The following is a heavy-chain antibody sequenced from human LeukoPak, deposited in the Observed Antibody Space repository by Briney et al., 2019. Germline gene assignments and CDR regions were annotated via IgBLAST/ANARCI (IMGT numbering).Heavy chain of an antibody. CDR2: ISGSGSTT. V-gene: IGHV3-11*04. D-gene: IGHD6-19*01. CDR1: GFTVSSNS. CDR3: ARDQVSVAGTGIDY. Sequence: GGSLRLSCTVSGFTVSSNSMSWIRQAPGKGLEWVSYISGSGSTTYYADSVKGRFTISRDNAKNSLYLQMNSLRAEDTAVYYCARDQVSVAGTGIDYWGQGTLITVSS. J-gene: IGHJ4*02.